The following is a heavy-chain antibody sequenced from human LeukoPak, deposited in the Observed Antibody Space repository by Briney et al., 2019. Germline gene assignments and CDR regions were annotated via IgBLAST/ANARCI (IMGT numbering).Heavy chain of an antibody. Sequence: GRSLRLSCAASGFTFSSYAMHWVRQAPGKGLEWVAVISYDGSNKYYADSVKGRFTISRDNSKSTLYLQLNSLRAEDTAVYYCARSPTTVVDMYFDYWGQGTLVTVSS. J-gene: IGHJ4*02. CDR3: ARSPTTVVDMYFDY. D-gene: IGHD4-23*01. CDR1: GFTFSSYA. CDR2: ISYDGSNK. V-gene: IGHV3-30-3*01.